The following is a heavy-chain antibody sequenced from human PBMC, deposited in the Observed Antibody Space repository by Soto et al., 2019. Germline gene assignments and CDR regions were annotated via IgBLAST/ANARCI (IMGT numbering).Heavy chain of an antibody. CDR3: ARIKLVEWFFINVDVYDMDV. CDR2: ISSDSRTI. D-gene: IGHD3-3*01. CDR1: GFSLSDYA. Sequence: PGGSLRLSCVAFGFSLSDYAVNWVRQAPGKGLEWVSFISSDSRTIYYADSVEGRFTVSRDNARNSVSLQMDSLRDEDAAVYYCARIKLVEWFFINVDVYDMDVWGQGTPVTVSS. J-gene: IGHJ6*02. V-gene: IGHV3-48*02.